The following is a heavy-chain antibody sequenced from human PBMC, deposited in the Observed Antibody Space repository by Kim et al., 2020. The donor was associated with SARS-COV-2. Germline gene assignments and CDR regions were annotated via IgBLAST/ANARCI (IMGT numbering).Heavy chain of an antibody. J-gene: IGHJ4*02. Sequence: SETLSLTCTVSGGSISSGGYYWSWIRQHPGKGLEWIGYIYYSGSTYYNPSLKSRVTISVDTSKNQFSLKLSSVTAADTAVYYCAREMAGIAAAGTNYFDYWGQGTLVTVSS. CDR1: GGSISSGGYY. V-gene: IGHV4-31*03. CDR2: IYYSGST. CDR3: AREMAGIAAAGTNYFDY. D-gene: IGHD6-13*01.